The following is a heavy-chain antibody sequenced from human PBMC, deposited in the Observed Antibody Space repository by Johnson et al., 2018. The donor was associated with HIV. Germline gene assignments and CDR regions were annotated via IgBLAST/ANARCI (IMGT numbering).Heavy chain of an antibody. D-gene: IGHD6-19*01. Sequence: QVKLVESGGGVVQPGGSLRLSCAASGFSFSTYWMHWVRQAPGQGLEWVSVIYSGGSTYYADSVKGRFTISRDNSKNTLYLQMNSLRAEDTAVYYCAKIIGYSSGLEIWGQGTMVTVSS. CDR1: GFSFSTYW. CDR2: IYSGGST. V-gene: IGHV3-NL1*01. CDR3: AKIIGYSSGLEI. J-gene: IGHJ3*02.